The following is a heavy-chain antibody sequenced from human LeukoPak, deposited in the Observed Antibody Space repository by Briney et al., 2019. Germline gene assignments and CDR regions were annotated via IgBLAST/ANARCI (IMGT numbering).Heavy chain of an antibody. Sequence: GASVKVSCKASGYTFTGYYMHWVRQAPGQGLEWMGRINPNSGGTNYAQKFQGRVTMTRDTSISTAYMELSRLRSDDMAVYYCARDTYGDYEIDYWGQGTLVTVSS. CDR3: ARDTYGDYEIDY. CDR1: GYTFTGYY. D-gene: IGHD4-17*01. J-gene: IGHJ4*02. V-gene: IGHV1-2*06. CDR2: INPNSGGT.